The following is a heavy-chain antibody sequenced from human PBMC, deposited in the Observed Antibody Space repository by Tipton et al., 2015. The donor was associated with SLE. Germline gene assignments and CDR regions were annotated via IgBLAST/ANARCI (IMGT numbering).Heavy chain of an antibody. CDR1: GFTFGVYA. CDR2: IRSKTYGATT. D-gene: IGHD1-26*01. V-gene: IGHV3-49*04. CDR3: SRTPHSGTSRFDY. Sequence: SLRLSCTGSGFTFGVYAVNWVRQAPGKGLEWVSFIRSKTYGATTEYAASVKGRFTISRDDSKSVVYLQMNSLETEDTAVYYCSRTPHSGTSRFDYWGQGTLVTVSS. J-gene: IGHJ4*02.